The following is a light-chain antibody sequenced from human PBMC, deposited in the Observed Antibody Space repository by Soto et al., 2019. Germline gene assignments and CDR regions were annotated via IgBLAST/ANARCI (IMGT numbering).Light chain of an antibody. V-gene: IGLV2-11*01. Sequence: QSALTQPRSVSGSPGQSVAISCTGTTSDVGSYDYVSWYQQHPGKDPELIIFDVTKRPSGVPDRFSGSKSGNTASLTISGLQAEDEADYFCCSYAGDFYVFGSGTKLTVL. J-gene: IGLJ1*01. CDR2: DVT. CDR3: CSYAGDFYV. CDR1: TSDVGSYDY.